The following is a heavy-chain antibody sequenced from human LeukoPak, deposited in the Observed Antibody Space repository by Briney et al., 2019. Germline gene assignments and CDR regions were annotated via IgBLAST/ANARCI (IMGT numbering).Heavy chain of an antibody. CDR2: IYYSGST. Sequence: PSETLSLTCTVSGGSISSSNYYWGWIRQPSGKGLEWIGSIYYSGSTYYNPSLKSRVTISVDTSKNQISFELNSVTAADTAVYSCARHEYLIRYLEWLLAPQFDYWGQGTLVSVSS. J-gene: IGHJ4*02. D-gene: IGHD3-3*01. CDR3: ARHEYLIRYLEWLLAPQFDY. CDR1: GGSISSSNYY. V-gene: IGHV4-39*01.